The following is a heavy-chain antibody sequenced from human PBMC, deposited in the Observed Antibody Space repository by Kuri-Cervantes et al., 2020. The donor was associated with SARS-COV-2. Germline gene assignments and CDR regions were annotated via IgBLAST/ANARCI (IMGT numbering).Heavy chain of an antibody. CDR1: GFTFSSYA. Sequence: GGSLRLSCAASGFTFSSYAMSWVRQAPGKGLEWLSGISGSGGSTYYADSVKGRFTISRDNSKDTLYLQMNSLRAEDTAVYYCAKDFEAYCGGDYYLDYWGQGTLVTVSS. CDR2: ISGSGGST. D-gene: IGHD2-21*02. V-gene: IGHV3-23*01. CDR3: AKDFEAYCGGDYYLDY. J-gene: IGHJ4*02.